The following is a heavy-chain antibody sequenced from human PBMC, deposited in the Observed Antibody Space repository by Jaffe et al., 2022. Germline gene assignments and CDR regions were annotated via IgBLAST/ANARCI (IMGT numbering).Heavy chain of an antibody. J-gene: IGHJ4*02. CDR2: IRYDGSNK. CDR3: AKDYLALAYYDFWSGYSNFDY. V-gene: IGHV3-30*02. CDR1: GFTFSSYG. D-gene: IGHD3-3*01. Sequence: QVQLVESGGGVVQPGGSLRLSCAASGFTFSSYGMHWVRQAPGKGLEWVAFIRYDGSNKYYADSVKGRFTISRDNSKNTLYLQMNSLRAEDTAVYYCAKDYLALAYYDFWSGYSNFDYWGQGTLVTVSS.